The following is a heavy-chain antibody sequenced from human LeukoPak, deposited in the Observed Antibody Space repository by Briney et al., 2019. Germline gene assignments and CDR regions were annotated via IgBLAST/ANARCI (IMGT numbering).Heavy chain of an antibody. J-gene: IGHJ2*01. CDR3: ARQSCSGGSCYPRPYWYFDL. D-gene: IGHD2-15*01. Sequence: PSETPSLTCTVSGGSISSYYWSWIRQPPGKGLEWIGYIYYSGSTNYNPSLKSRVTISVDTSKNQFSLKLSSVTAADTAVYYCARQSCSGGSCYPRPYWYFDLWGRGTLVTVSS. CDR2: IYYSGST. CDR1: GGSISSYY. V-gene: IGHV4-59*08.